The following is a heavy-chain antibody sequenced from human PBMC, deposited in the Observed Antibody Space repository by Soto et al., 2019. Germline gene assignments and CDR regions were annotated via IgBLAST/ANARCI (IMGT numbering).Heavy chain of an antibody. D-gene: IGHD3-22*01. V-gene: IGHV1-18*01. CDR3: ARGRYYDSSGYYGPDAFDI. CDR1: GYTFTSYG. J-gene: IGHJ3*02. Sequence: ASVKVSCKASGYTFTSYGISWVRQAPGQGLEWMGWISAYNGNTNYAQKLQGRVTMTTDTSTSTAYMELRSLRSDDTAGYYCARGRYYDSSGYYGPDAFDIWGQGTMVTVSS. CDR2: ISAYNGNT.